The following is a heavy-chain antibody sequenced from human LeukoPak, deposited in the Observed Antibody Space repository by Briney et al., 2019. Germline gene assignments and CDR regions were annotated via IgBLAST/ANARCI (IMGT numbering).Heavy chain of an antibody. V-gene: IGHV3-74*01. CDR2: INGDGSST. CDR3: ARGYSSGSRWGY. J-gene: IGHJ4*02. D-gene: IGHD6-19*01. Sequence: GGSLRLSYAASGFTFSSYWMHWVRQVPGKGLVWVSRINGDGSSTNYADAVKGRFTISRDNTKNTLYLQMNSLRAEDTAVYYCARGYSSGSRWGYWGQGTLVTVSS. CDR1: GFTFSSYW.